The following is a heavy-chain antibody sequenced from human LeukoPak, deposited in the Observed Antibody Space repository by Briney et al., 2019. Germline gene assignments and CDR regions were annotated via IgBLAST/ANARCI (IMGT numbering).Heavy chain of an antibody. CDR2: INPNSGGT. D-gene: IGHD4-17*01. CDR1: GYTFTSYY. Sequence: ASVKVSCKASGYTFTSYYMHWVRQAPGQGLEWMGRINPNSGGTNYAQKFQGRVTMTRDTSISTAYMELSRLRSDDTAVYYCARDLGDYGDSGNWFDPWGQGTLVTVSS. J-gene: IGHJ5*02. CDR3: ARDLGDYGDSGNWFDP. V-gene: IGHV1-2*06.